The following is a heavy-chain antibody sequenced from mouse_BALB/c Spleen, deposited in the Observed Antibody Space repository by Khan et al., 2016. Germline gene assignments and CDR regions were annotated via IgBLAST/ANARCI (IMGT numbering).Heavy chain of an antibody. Sequence: EVKLLESGGGLVQPGGSLKFSCAASGFDFSRYWMSWVRQAPGKGLEWIGEINPDSSTINYTPSLKDKFIISRDNAKNTLYLQMSEVRSEDTALYYCAHRAFGYYGAWFLYWGQGTLVTVSA. CDR2: INPDSSTI. J-gene: IGHJ3*01. CDR1: GFDFSRYW. D-gene: IGHD1-2*01. V-gene: IGHV4-1*02. CDR3: AHRAFGYYGAWFLY.